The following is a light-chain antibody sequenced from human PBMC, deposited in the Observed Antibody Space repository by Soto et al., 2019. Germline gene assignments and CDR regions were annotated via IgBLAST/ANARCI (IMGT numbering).Light chain of an antibody. CDR2: GAS. J-gene: IGKJ2*01. CDR3: QQYNTWPNT. V-gene: IGKV3-15*01. Sequence: EIVMTQSPATLSVSPGERATLSCRASQSVSSNLAWYQQKPGQAPRLLIYGASTSATGIPARFSGSGSGTEFTLTISSLQSEDFAVYYCQQYNTWPNTFGQGTKLEIK. CDR1: QSVSSN.